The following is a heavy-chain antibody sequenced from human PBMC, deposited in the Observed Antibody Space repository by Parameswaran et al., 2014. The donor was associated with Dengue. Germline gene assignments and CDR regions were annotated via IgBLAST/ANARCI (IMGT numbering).Heavy chain of an antibody. J-gene: IGHJ6*02. CDR2: ISSSGSTI. CDR3: ARDVYNYYGMDV. Sequence: VRQMPGKGLEWVSYISSSGSTIYYADSVKGRFTISRDNAKNSLYLQMNSLRAEDTAVYYCARDVYNYYGMDVWGQGTTVTVSS. V-gene: IGHV3-48*03.